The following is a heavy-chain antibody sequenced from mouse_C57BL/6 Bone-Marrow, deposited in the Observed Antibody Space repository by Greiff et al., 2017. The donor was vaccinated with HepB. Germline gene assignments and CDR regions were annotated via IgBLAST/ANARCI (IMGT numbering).Heavy chain of an antibody. CDR1: GYTFTSYW. Sequence: QVQLQQPGAELVKPGASVKLSCKASGYTFTSYWMQWVKQRPGQGLEWIGGIDPSDSYTNYNQKFKGKATLTVDTSSSTAYMQLSSLTSEDSAVYYCARCLGDYWGQGTTLTVSS. CDR3: ARCLGDY. CDR2: IDPSDSYT. J-gene: IGHJ2*01. V-gene: IGHV1-50*01. D-gene: IGHD3-3*01.